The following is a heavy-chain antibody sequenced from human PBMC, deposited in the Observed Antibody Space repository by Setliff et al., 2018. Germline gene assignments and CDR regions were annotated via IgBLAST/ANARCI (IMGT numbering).Heavy chain of an antibody. CDR3: ARHRRPDYGDFISWYFDL. CDR2: IYYGGGT. Sequence: SETLSLTCTVSGGSISSGYYWGWVRQPPGKGLEWIATIYYGGGTYYNPSLKSRVTISLDMSKNQFSLRLNSLTAADTAVYFCARHRRPDYGDFISWYFDLWGRGTLVTVSS. V-gene: IGHV4-38-2*02. CDR1: GGSISSGYY. J-gene: IGHJ2*01. D-gene: IGHD4-17*01.